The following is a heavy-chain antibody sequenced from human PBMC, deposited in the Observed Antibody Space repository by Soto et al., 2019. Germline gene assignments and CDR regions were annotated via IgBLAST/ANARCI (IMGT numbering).Heavy chain of an antibody. V-gene: IGHV5-51*01. CDR1: GYSFTNYW. D-gene: IGHD3-10*01. Sequence: GESLKISCEASGYSFTNYWIGWVRQMPGKGLEWMGTIYPEDSDTRYSPNFQGQDTISADKSIRTAFLQWSSLKASDTAMYFCSRFTVSRESTYYYFYYMDVWGKGTSVTVSS. CDR3: SRFTVSRESTYYYFYYMDV. CDR2: IYPEDSDT. J-gene: IGHJ6*03.